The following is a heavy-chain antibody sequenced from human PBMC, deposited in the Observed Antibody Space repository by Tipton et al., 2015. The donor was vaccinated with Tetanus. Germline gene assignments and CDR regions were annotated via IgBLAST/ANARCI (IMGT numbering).Heavy chain of an antibody. CDR2: TYYSGST. CDR1: GGSVSSGSYY. CDR3: ARDERYGDYAY. V-gene: IGHV4-61*01. J-gene: IGHJ4*02. D-gene: IGHD4-17*01. Sequence: TLSLTCTVSGGSVSSGSYYWSWIRQPPGKGLEWIGYTYYSGSTGYNPSLKSRVTISIDSSKNQFSLKLTSVTAADTAVYYCARDERYGDYAYWGQGALVTVSS.